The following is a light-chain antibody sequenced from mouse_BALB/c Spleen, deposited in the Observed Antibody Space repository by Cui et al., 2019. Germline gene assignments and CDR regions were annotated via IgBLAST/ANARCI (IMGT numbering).Light chain of an antibody. Sequence: IVLTHSPASLPVSLGLRATISCRGSESVDSYGKSFMHWYQQKPGQPPKLLIYRASNRESGVPARFSGSGSRTDFTLTINRVEADDVATYYCQQSNEDPWTFGGGTKLEIK. CDR3: QQSNEDPWT. CDR1: ESVDSYGKSF. J-gene: IGKJ1*01. CDR2: RAS. V-gene: IGKV3-5*01.